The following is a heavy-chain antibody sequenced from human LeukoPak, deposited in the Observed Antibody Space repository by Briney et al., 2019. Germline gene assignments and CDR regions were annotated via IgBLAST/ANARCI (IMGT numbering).Heavy chain of an antibody. CDR2: ISYDGSNK. V-gene: IGHV3-30*04. CDR3: ARALGGEPTGLDV. D-gene: IGHD3-16*01. CDR1: GFYFANYA. Sequence: GGSLGLSCAASGFYFANYAMSWVRQAPGKGLEWVAVISYDGSNKYYADSVKGRFTISRDNSKNTLYLQMNSLRAEDTAVYYCARALGGEPTGLDVWGKGTTVTVSS. J-gene: IGHJ6*04.